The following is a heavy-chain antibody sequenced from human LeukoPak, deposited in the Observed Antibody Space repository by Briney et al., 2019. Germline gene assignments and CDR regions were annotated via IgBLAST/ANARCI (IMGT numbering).Heavy chain of an antibody. Sequence: SGGSLRLSCAASGFTFSSYSMNWVRQAPGKGLEWVSSISSSSTYIYYADSVKGRFTISRDNAKNSLYLQMNSLRAEDTAVYYCARDDRDYYDSSGYGDYWGQGTLVTVSS. J-gene: IGHJ4*02. CDR2: ISSSSTYI. CDR1: GFTFSSYS. CDR3: ARDDRDYYDSSGYGDY. V-gene: IGHV3-21*01. D-gene: IGHD3-22*01.